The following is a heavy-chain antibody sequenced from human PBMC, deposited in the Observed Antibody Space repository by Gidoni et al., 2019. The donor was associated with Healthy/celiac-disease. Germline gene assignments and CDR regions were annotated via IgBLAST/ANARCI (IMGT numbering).Heavy chain of an antibody. CDR2: INPNSGGT. J-gene: IGHJ4*02. V-gene: IGHV1-2*02. CDR3: ARDYIAVAGMASDDY. CDR1: GSTFTGHY. Sequence: VQLVQSGAEVKKPGASLKVSCKASGSTFTGHYMHWVRQAPGQGLEWMGWINPNSGGTNYAQKFQGRVTMTRDTSISTAYMELSRLRSDDTAVYYCARDYIAVAGMASDDYWGQGTLVTVSS. D-gene: IGHD6-19*01.